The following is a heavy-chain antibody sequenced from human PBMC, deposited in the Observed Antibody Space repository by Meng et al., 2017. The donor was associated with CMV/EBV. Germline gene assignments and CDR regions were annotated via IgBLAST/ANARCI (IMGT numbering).Heavy chain of an antibody. CDR2: INHSGST. Sequence: GSLRLSCAVYGGSFSGYYWSWIRQPPGKGLEWIGEINHSGSTNYNPSLKSRVTISVDTSKNQFSLKLSSVTAADTAVYYCASLSTMIVVENWGQGTLVTAPQ. J-gene: IGHJ4*02. CDR3: ASLSTMIVVEN. V-gene: IGHV4-34*01. D-gene: IGHD3-22*01. CDR1: GGSFSGYY.